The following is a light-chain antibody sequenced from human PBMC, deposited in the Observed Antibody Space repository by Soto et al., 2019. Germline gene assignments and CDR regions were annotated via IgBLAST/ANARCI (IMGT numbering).Light chain of an antibody. CDR3: CSYAGTSTYV. V-gene: IGLV2-23*02. Sequence: QSSLTQPASLSWSSGQSITISCTGTSSGVGSYYLVSWYQHHPGKAPKFMIYEVSKRPSGVSNRFSGSKSGNTASLTISGLQAEDEADYYCCSYAGTSTYVFGTGTKVTVL. J-gene: IGLJ1*01. CDR1: SSGVGSYYL. CDR2: EVS.